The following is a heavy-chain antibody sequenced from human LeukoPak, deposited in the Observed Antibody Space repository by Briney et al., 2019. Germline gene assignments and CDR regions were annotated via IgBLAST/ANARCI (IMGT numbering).Heavy chain of an antibody. Sequence: RASVKLSCKTSGYTFTNYGISWVRHAPGLGLEWMGWISAYGCNTNNAQKVQGRVTMTTDTSTSTAYMELRSLRFDATAVYYCARDQSVRLLQTSSTYFKHVFAIWGQGSMVTVFS. CDR2: ISAYGCNT. D-gene: IGHD6-19*01. CDR1: GYTFTNYG. V-gene: IGHV1-18*01. J-gene: IGHJ3*02. CDR3: ARDQSVRLLQTSSTYFKHVFAI.